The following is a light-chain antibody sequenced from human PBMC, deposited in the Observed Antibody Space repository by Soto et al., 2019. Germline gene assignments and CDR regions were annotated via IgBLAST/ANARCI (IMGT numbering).Light chain of an antibody. Sequence: EIVLTQSPGTLSLSPGERATLSCRASQTVRNNYLAWYQQKPGQAPRLLIYKSSTRPTGIPDRFSGSGSGTDFTLTISRLEPEDFALYFCQQYRDLPQTFGQGIRVEIK. CDR1: QTVRNNY. V-gene: IGKV3-20*01. J-gene: IGKJ1*01. CDR2: KSS. CDR3: QQYRDLPQT.